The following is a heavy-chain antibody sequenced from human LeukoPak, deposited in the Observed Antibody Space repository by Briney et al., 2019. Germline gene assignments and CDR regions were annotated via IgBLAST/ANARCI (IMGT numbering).Heavy chain of an antibody. D-gene: IGHD1-14*01. CDR1: GYPFTKWG. J-gene: IGHJ5*01. V-gene: IGHV1-8*01. CDR3: ATGPRNDS. Sequence: ASVKVSCKTSGYPFTKWGINWVRQAAGQGLEWLGWVHPDNGNTYYAQRFRGRVTMSRDTSTTTAYMELSGLRSNDTAVYFCATGPRNDSWGQGTLVTVSS. CDR2: VHPDNGNT.